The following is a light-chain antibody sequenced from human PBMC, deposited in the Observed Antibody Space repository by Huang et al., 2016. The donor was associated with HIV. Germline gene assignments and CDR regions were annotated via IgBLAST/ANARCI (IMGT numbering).Light chain of an antibody. Sequence: EIVLTQSPATLSLSPGERATLSCRASEIVANFLAWYQQKPGQAPRLLIYDASHRAAGIPARFSGSGSGTDFTLTISRLEPEDFAVYYCQQRSSWYTFGQGTKVEIK. CDR1: EIVANF. V-gene: IGKV3-11*01. CDR2: DAS. CDR3: QQRSSWYT. J-gene: IGKJ2*01.